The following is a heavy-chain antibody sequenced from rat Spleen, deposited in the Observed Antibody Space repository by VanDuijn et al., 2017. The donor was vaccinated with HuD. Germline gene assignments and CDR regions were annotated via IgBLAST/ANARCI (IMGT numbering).Heavy chain of an antibody. CDR1: GFTFSSFP. CDR2: ISSGGGGI. D-gene: IGHD1-6*01. CDR3: ARRHYGYTDYFDY. Sequence: EVQLVESGGGLVQPGRSLKLSCAASGFTFSSFPMAWVRQAPKKGLEWVAYISSGGGGIYYRDSVKGRFTISRDNAKNTQYLQMDSLRSEDTATYYCARRHYGYTDYFDYWGQGVMVTVSS. V-gene: IGHV5S13*01. J-gene: IGHJ2*01.